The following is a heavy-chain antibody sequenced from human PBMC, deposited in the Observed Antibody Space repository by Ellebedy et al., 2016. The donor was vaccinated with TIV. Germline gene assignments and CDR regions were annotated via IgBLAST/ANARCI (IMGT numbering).Heavy chain of an antibody. Sequence: AASVKVSCKASGYTFTGYYMHWVRQAPGQGLEWMGWINPNSGGTNYAQKFQGWVTMTRDTSISTAYMELRRLRSDDTAVYYWARGMRQGLWWPYFDYWGQGTLVTVFS. D-gene: IGHD2-21*01. CDR1: GYTFTGYY. J-gene: IGHJ4*02. CDR3: ARGMRQGLWWPYFDY. V-gene: IGHV1-2*04. CDR2: INPNSGGT.